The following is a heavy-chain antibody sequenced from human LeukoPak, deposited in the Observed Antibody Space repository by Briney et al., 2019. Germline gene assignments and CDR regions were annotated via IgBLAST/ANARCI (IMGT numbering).Heavy chain of an antibody. CDR2: TYYRSKWYK. J-gene: IGHJ5*02. Sequence: SQTLSLTCAISGDSVSSKSAAWNWIRQSPSRGLEWLGRTYYRSKWYKDYAESVKGRITINPDTSKNQFSLKLSSVTAADTAVYYCARGAPCSGGSCYSDWFDPWGQGTLVTVSS. CDR3: ARGAPCSGGSCYSDWFDP. V-gene: IGHV6-1*01. D-gene: IGHD2-15*01. CDR1: GDSVSSKSAA.